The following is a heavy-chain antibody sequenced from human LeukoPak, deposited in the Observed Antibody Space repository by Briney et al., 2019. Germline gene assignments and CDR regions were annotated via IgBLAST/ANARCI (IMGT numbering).Heavy chain of an antibody. CDR3: ARPAYCGGNCYYFPDY. V-gene: IGHV3-11*04. Sequence: SGGSLRLSCAASGFTFSDYFMSWIRQAPGKGLEWLSHISSSGTGYYTDSVKGRATISRDNAKNSLYLQMNSLRAEDTAVYYCARPAYCGGNCYYFPDYWGQGTLVTVSS. CDR1: GFTFSDYF. CDR2: ISSSGTG. J-gene: IGHJ4*02. D-gene: IGHD2-21*02.